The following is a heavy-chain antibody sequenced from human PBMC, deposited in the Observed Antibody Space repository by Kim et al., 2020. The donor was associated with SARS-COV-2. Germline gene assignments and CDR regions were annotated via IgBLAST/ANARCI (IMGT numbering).Heavy chain of an antibody. CDR3: AREGRSSIPGY. J-gene: IGHJ4*02. D-gene: IGHD2-2*01. Sequence: SETLSLTCTVSGGSISSYHWTWIRQPAGRGLEWIGRIYSSGSTDYNPSLKSRVTMSVDTSKNQFSLKLNSVTAADTAVYYCAREGRSSIPGYWGQGTLVTVSS. CDR2: IYSSGST. CDR1: GGSISSYH. V-gene: IGHV4-4*07.